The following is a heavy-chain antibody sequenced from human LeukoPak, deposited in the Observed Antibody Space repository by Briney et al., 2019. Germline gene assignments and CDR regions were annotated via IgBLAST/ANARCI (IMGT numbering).Heavy chain of an antibody. Sequence: GRSLRLSCAASGFTFSNYGMHWVRQVPGKKLEWVAVISYDGSNKYYADSVKGRFTISRDNSKNTLYLQMNSPRAEDTAVYYCAKEGDTAMGDYWGQGTLVTVSS. D-gene: IGHD5-18*01. CDR2: ISYDGSNK. V-gene: IGHV3-30*18. J-gene: IGHJ4*02. CDR1: GFTFSNYG. CDR3: AKEGDTAMGDY.